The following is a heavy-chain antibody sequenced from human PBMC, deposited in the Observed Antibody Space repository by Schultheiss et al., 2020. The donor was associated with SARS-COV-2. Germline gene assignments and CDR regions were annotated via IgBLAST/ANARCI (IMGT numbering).Heavy chain of an antibody. CDR2: ISYDGSNK. Sequence: GGSLRLSCAASGFTFSSYAMHWVRQAPGKGLEWVAVISYDGSNKYYADSVKGRFTISRDNSKNTMYLQMNSLRAEDTAVYYCAKRGYSGYDTVPFDYWGQGALVTVSS. J-gene: IGHJ4*02. CDR3: AKRGYSGYDTVPFDY. D-gene: IGHD5-12*01. V-gene: IGHV3-30*07. CDR1: GFTFSSYA.